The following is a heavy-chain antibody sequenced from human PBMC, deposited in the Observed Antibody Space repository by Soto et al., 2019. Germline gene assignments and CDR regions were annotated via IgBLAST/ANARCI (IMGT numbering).Heavy chain of an antibody. CDR3: ARVYSSSWYYGGSANWFDP. V-gene: IGHV4-31*03. J-gene: IGHJ5*02. CDR1: GGSISSGGYY. CDR2: IYYSGST. D-gene: IGHD6-13*01. Sequence: QVQLQESGPGLVKPSQTLSLTCTVSGGSISSGGYYWSWIRQHPGKGLEWIGYIYYSGSTYYNPSLKSRVTMSVDTSKNQFSLKLSSVTAADTAVYYCARVYSSSWYYGGSANWFDPWGQGTLVTVSS.